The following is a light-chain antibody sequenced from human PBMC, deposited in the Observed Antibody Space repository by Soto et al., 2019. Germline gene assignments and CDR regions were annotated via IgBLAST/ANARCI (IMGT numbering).Light chain of an antibody. V-gene: IGKV3-20*01. J-gene: IGKJ1*01. Sequence: EIVLTQSPGTLSLSPGERATLTCRASQSVSSSYLAWYQQKPGQAPRLLIYDASSRATGIPDRFSGSGSGTDFTLTISRLEPEDFAMYYCQQYGSSSITFGQGTKVNIK. CDR1: QSVSSSY. CDR3: QQYGSSSIT. CDR2: DAS.